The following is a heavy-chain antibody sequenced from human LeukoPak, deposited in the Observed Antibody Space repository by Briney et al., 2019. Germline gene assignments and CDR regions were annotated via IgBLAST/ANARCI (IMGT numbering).Heavy chain of an antibody. CDR2: INPNSGGT. V-gene: IGHV1-2*02. CDR1: GGTFSSYA. J-gene: IGHJ3*02. CDR3: AREGGDFWSGYYISDAFDI. Sequence: ASVKVSCKASGGTFSSYAISWVRQAPGQGLEWMGWINPNSGGTNYAQKFQGRVTMTRDTSISTAYMELSRLRSDDTAVYYCAREGGDFWSGYYISDAFDIWGQGTMVTVSS. D-gene: IGHD3-3*01.